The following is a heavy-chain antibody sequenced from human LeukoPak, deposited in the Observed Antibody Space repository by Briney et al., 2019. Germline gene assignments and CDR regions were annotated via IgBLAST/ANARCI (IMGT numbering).Heavy chain of an antibody. V-gene: IGHV3-48*03. CDR2: ISSSGSTI. CDR3: ARERQVGGTPFDY. CDR1: GFTFSSYE. J-gene: IGHJ4*02. D-gene: IGHD1-26*01. Sequence: GGSLRLSCAASGFTFSSYEMNWVRQAPGKGLEWVSYISSSGSTIYYADSVKGRFTISRDNSKNTLYLQMNSLRDEDTAVYYCARERQVGGTPFDYWGQGSLVTVSS.